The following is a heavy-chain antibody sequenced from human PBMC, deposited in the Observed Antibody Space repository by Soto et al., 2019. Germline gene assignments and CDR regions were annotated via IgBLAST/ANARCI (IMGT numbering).Heavy chain of an antibody. CDR1: GYSFTSYW. J-gene: IGHJ6*02. V-gene: IGHV5-10-1*01. CDR3: ARHLSGDYYYYYGMDV. Sequence: PGESLKISCKGSGYSFTSYWISWVRQMPGKGLEWMGRIDPSDSYTNYSPSFQGHVTISADKSISTAYLQWSGLKASDTAMYYCARHLSGDYYYYYGMDVWGQGTTVTVSS. D-gene: IGHD4-17*01. CDR2: IDPSDSYT.